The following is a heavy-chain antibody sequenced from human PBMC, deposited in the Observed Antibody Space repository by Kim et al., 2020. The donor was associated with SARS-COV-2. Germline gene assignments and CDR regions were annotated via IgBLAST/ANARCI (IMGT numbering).Heavy chain of an antibody. CDR2: FDPEDGET. J-gene: IGHJ6*02. CDR3: ATETSLAYCGGDCPRSYYYGMDV. Sequence: ASVKVSCKVSGYTLTELSMHWVRQAPGKGLEWMGGFDPEDGETIYAQKFQGRVTMTEDTSTDTAYMELSSLRSEDTAVYYCATETSLAYCGGDCPRSYYYGMDVWGQGTTVTVSS. D-gene: IGHD2-21*02. V-gene: IGHV1-24*01. CDR1: GYTLTELS.